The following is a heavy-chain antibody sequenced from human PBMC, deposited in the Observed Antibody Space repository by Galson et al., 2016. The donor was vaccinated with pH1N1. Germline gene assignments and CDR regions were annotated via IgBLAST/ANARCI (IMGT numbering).Heavy chain of an antibody. D-gene: IGHD3-22*01. J-gene: IGHJ6*02. CDR3: AKSLYFYDNSGYYYAAYYSGMHV. Sequence: SVKVSCKASGDTFSNFAISWVRQAPGQGLEWMGGIIPIFGPVNYARKFQGRVTITADKSTSTAYMELSSLRSEDTAVYYCAKSLYFYDNSGYYYAAYYSGMHVLGPGATVAVSS. CDR2: IIPIFGPV. V-gene: IGHV1-69*06. CDR1: GDTFSNFA.